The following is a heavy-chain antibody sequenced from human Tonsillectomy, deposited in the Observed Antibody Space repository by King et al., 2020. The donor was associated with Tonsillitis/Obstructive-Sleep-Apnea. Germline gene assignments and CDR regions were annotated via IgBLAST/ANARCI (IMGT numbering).Heavy chain of an antibody. CDR1: GFTFSSYS. CDR3: TRNRGRMGYCSSSSCYSYYGMDV. V-gene: IGHV3-21*01. D-gene: IGHD2-2*02. J-gene: IGHJ6*02. CDR2: ISSSSSYI. Sequence: VQLVESGGGLVKPGGSLRLSCAASGFTFSSYSMNWVRQAPGKGREWVSSISSSSSYIYYADSVKGRFTISRDNAKNSLYLQMKSLRAEDTAVYYCTRNRGRMGYCSSSSCYSYYGMDVWGQGTTATVSS.